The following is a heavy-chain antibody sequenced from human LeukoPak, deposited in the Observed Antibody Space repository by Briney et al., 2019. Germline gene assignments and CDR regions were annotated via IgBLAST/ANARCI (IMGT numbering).Heavy chain of an antibody. CDR2: MNPNSGNT. Sequence: ASVKVSCKASGYTFTNYYMHWVRQAPGLGLEWMGWMNPNSGNTGYAQKFQGRVTITRNTSISTAYMELSSLRSEDTAVYYCARVEEMATNDAFDIWGQGTMVTVSS. J-gene: IGHJ3*02. CDR3: ARVEEMATNDAFDI. D-gene: IGHD5-24*01. CDR1: GYTFTNYY. V-gene: IGHV1-8*03.